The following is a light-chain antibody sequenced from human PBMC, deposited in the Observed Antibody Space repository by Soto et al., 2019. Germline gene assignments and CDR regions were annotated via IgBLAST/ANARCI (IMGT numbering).Light chain of an antibody. V-gene: IGKV1-39*01. Sequence: IQLTQSPSSLSVSIGVRVTINCRASQGLSSYLNWYRQKPGKAPELLIYSASTLQTDVPSRFSGSGSETDFTLTISSLQSEDLATYYCQQSHSTPYTFGQGTKLEL. CDR1: QGLSSY. CDR2: SAS. J-gene: IGKJ2*01. CDR3: QQSHSTPYT.